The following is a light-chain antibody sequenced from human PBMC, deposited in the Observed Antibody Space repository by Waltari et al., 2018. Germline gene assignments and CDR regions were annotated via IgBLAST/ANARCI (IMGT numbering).Light chain of an antibody. CDR1: QRVSSSY. Sequence: EIVLTQSPGTLSLSPGERATLSCRASQRVSSSYLAWYQQKPGQAPRLLIYGASSMATGIPDRFSGSGSGTDFTLTISRLEPEDFAVYYCQQYGSSPPLYTFGQGTKLEIK. J-gene: IGKJ2*01. CDR2: GAS. V-gene: IGKV3-20*01. CDR3: QQYGSSPPLYT.